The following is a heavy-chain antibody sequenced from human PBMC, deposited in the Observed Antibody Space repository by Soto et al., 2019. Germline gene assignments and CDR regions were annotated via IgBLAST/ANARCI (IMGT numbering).Heavy chain of an antibody. D-gene: IGHD2-2*01. CDR2: IYPSDSAT. Sequence: GESLKISCQGSGFPFTHYWIGWVRQVPGKGLEWLGVIYPSDSATRYNPSFQGQVAMSADPSISTAYLQWSSLKASDTAIYFCARGRLKGGTPSAEFDTWGQGTQVTVAS. CDR3: ARGRLKGGTPSAEFDT. V-gene: IGHV5-51*01. CDR1: GFPFTHYW. J-gene: IGHJ5*02.